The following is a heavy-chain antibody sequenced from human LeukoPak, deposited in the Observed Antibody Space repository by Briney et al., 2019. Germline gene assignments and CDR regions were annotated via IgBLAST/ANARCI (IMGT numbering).Heavy chain of an antibody. V-gene: IGHV4-31*03. J-gene: IGHJ4*02. CDR2: IYYSGST. CDR3: ARWDNFGYGSTLFDY. CDR1: GGSISSGGYY. Sequence: PSETLSLTCTVSGGSISSGGYYWSWIRQHPGKGLGWIGYIYYSGSTYYNPSLKSRVTISVDTSKNQFSLKLSSVTAADTAVYYCARWDNFGYGSTLFDYWGQGTLVTVSS. D-gene: IGHD3-10*01.